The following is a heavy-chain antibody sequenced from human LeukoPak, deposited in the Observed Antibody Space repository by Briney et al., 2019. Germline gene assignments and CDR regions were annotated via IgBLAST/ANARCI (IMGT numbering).Heavy chain of an antibody. CDR1: GGSFSSYY. CDR2: IDYSGST. J-gene: IGHJ4*02. D-gene: IGHD3-10*01. V-gene: IGHV4-59*01. CDR3: ARDYGPSRGFDY. Sequence: SETLSLTCTGSGGSFSSYYWSWIRQPPGEGLEWFGHIDYSGSTYYNPSLKSRVTMSVDTSKNQFSLNLRSVTAADTAVYYCARDYGPSRGFDYWGQGTLVTVSS.